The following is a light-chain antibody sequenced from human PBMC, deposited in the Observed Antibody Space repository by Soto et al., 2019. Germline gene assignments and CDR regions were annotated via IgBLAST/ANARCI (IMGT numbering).Light chain of an antibody. CDR1: QTISSW. V-gene: IGKV1-5*03. J-gene: IGKJ4*01. CDR3: HQTSSFPLT. CDR2: KAS. Sequence: DIQMTQSPSTLSASVGDRVTITCRASQTISSWLAWYQQKPGKAPKLLIYKASTLKSGVPSRFSGSGSGTDFTLTISSLRPEDFATYYCHQTSSFPLTFGGGTKVDIK.